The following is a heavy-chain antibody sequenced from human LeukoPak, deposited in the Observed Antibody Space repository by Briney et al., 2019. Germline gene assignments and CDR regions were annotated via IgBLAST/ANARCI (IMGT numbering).Heavy chain of an antibody. Sequence: GGSLRLSCAASGFTFSSYEMNWVRQAPGKGLEWVSYISSSGSTIYYADSVKGRFTISRDNAKNSLYLQTNSLRAEDTAVYYCATYYGDFDYWGQGTLVTVSS. CDR2: ISSSGSTI. CDR3: ATYYGDFDY. D-gene: IGHD4-17*01. CDR1: GFTFSSYE. J-gene: IGHJ4*02. V-gene: IGHV3-48*03.